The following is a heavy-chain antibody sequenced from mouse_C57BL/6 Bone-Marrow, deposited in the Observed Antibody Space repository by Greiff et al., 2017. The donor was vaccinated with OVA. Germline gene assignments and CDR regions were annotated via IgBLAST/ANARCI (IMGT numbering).Heavy chain of an antibody. Sequence: QVQLQQSGAELVKPGASVKMSCKASGYTFTSYWITWVKQRPGQGLEWIGDIYPGSGSTNYNEKFKSKATLTVDTTSSTDYMQLSSLTSEDAAVYYGARQGYGDYWGQGTTLTVSS. D-gene: IGHD2-2*01. CDR1: GYTFTSYW. V-gene: IGHV1-55*01. CDR3: ARQGYGDY. J-gene: IGHJ2*01. CDR2: IYPGSGST.